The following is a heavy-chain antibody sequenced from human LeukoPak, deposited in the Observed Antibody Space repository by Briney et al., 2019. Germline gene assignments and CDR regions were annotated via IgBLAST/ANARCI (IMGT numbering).Heavy chain of an antibody. CDR1: GFTFSNYA. Sequence: GESLKISCAASGFTFSNYAVSWVRQAPGKGLEWVSTISGSDGSTYYADSVRGRFTISRDNSKSTLYLQMNSLRAEDTAVYYCAEAGYSGYDAFDIWGQGTMVTVSS. CDR2: ISGSDGST. CDR3: AEAGYSGYDAFDI. D-gene: IGHD2-2*03. V-gene: IGHV3-23*01. J-gene: IGHJ3*02.